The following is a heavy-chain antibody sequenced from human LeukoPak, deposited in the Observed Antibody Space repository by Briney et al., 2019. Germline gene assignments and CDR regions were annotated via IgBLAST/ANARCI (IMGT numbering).Heavy chain of an antibody. V-gene: IGHV4-38-2*02. D-gene: IGHD4-17*01. CDR3: ARSIDYGDYVNAFDI. J-gene: IGHJ3*02. CDR1: GYSISSGYY. CDR2: RHHSGST. Sequence: PSDTLSLTCTVSGYSISSGYYWGWIRQPPGKGLEWFGSRHHSGSTYYNPSLKSRVTMSVDTSKNQFSLKLSSVTAADTAVYYCARSIDYGDYVNAFDIWGQGTMVTVSS.